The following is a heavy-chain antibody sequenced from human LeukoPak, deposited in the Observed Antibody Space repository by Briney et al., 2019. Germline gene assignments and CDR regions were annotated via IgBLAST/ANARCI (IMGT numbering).Heavy chain of an antibody. CDR2: ISYDGSNK. CDR3: AKAEIGSSGYYSRWYFDY. J-gene: IGHJ4*02. Sequence: PGGSLRLSCAASGFTFSSYGMHWVRQAPGKGLEWVAVISYDGSNKYYADSVKGRFTISRDNSKNTLYLQMNSLRAEDTAVYYCAKAEIGSSGYYSRWYFDYWGQGTLVTVSS. V-gene: IGHV3-30*18. CDR1: GFTFSSYG. D-gene: IGHD3-22*01.